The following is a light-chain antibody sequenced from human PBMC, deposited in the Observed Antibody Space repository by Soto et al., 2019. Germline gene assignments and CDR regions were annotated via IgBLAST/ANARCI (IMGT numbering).Light chain of an antibody. CDR3: PQSYSTPLT. J-gene: IGKJ4*01. CDR2: AAS. Sequence: DIQMTQSPSSLSASVGERVTITCRASQSISSYLNLYQQKPGKAPKLLIYAASSLQSGVPSRFSCSGSGTDFTLTISSLQPEDFATYYCPQSYSTPLTFGGGTKVEIK. V-gene: IGKV1-39*01. CDR1: QSISSY.